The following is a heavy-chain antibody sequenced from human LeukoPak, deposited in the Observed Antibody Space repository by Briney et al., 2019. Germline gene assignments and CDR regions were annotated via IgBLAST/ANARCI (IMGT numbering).Heavy chain of an antibody. CDR2: INGDGRST. V-gene: IGHV3-74*01. J-gene: IGHJ4*02. CDR3: ARDLGY. CDR1: GFTFNSYW. Sequence: GGSLRLSCAASGFTFNSYWTHWVRQAPGKGLVWVSRINGDGRSTSYADSVKGRFTISRDNAKKTLYLKMNSLRVEDTAVYYCARDLGYWGQGTLVTVSS.